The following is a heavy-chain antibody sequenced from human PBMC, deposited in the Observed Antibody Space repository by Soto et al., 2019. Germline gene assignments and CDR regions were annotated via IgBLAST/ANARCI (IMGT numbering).Heavy chain of an antibody. CDR2: ISYDGSNK. D-gene: IGHD3-10*01. Sequence: XGSLIVSCAASGFTCSSYAMNWVRQAPGRGLEWVAVISYDGSNKYYADSVKGRFTISRDNSKNTLYLQMNSLRAEDTAVYYCAREGFGELFPLYGMDAWGQGTTVTVSS. V-gene: IGHV3-30-3*01. CDR1: GFTCSSYA. CDR3: AREGFGELFPLYGMDA. J-gene: IGHJ6*02.